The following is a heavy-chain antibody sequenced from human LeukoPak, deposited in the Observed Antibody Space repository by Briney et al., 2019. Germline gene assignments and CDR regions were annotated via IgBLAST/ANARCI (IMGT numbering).Heavy chain of an antibody. Sequence: GGSLRLSCAASGFTFDDYGMSWVRQAPGKGMEWVSGINWNGGSTGYADAVKGRFTISRDNAKNSLYLQMNSLRAEDTALYYCARDIVVVPAAIGNWFDPWGQGTLVTVSP. CDR3: ARDIVVVPAAIGNWFDP. J-gene: IGHJ5*02. CDR1: GFTFDDYG. D-gene: IGHD2-2*01. CDR2: INWNGGST. V-gene: IGHV3-20*04.